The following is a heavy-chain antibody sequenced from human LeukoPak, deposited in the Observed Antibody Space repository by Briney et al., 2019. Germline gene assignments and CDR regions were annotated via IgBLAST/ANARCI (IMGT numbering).Heavy chain of an antibody. V-gene: IGHV3-74*01. CDR2: INSDGSST. Sequence: PGGSLRLSCAASGFTFSSYGMHWVRQAPGKGLVWVSRINSDGSSTSYADSVKGRFTISRDNAKNTLYLQMNSLRAEDTAVYYCARQDYGDYYYYMDVWGKGTTVTISS. CDR3: ARQDYGDYYYYMDV. J-gene: IGHJ6*03. CDR1: GFTFSSYG. D-gene: IGHD4-17*01.